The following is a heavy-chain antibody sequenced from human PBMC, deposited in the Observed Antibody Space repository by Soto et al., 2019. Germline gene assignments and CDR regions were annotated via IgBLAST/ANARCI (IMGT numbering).Heavy chain of an antibody. CDR2: ISYDGSNK. CDR1: GFTFSSYG. CDR3: AKDGVYCSGGSCYYYYGMDV. D-gene: IGHD2-15*01. V-gene: IGHV3-30*18. Sequence: GSLRLSCAASGFTFSSYGMHWVRQAPGKGLEWVAVISYDGSNKYYADSVKGRFTISRDNSKNTLYLQMNSLRAEDTAVYYCAKDGVYCSGGSCYYYYGMDVWGQGTTVTVSS. J-gene: IGHJ6*02.